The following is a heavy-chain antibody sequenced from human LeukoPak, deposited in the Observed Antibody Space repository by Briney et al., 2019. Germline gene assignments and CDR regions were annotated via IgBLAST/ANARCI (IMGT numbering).Heavy chain of an antibody. J-gene: IGHJ4*02. V-gene: IGHV1-2*02. D-gene: IGHD3-22*01. Sequence: APVKVFCKASGYTFTGYYMHWVRQAPGQGLEWMGWINPNSGGTNYAQKFQGRVTMTWKTSISTAYMELSRLRSDDTAVYYCARTHYYDSSGYRKKDYFFDYWGQGTLVTVSS. CDR2: INPNSGGT. CDR1: GYTFTGYY. CDR3: ARTHYYDSSGYRKKDYFFDY.